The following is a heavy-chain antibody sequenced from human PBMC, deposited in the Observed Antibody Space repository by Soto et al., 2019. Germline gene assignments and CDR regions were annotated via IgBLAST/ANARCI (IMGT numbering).Heavy chain of an antibody. J-gene: IGHJ4*02. CDR2: IYHSGST. CDR3: ARSLYSSGWFFDY. V-gene: IGHV4-4*02. Sequence: QVQLQESGPGLVKPSGTLSLTCAVSGASISSSNWWSWVRPPPGKGLEWIGVIYHSGSTNYNPSLKSRVTISVDKSKNQFSLKLSSVTAADTAVYYCARSLYSSGWFFDYWGQGTLVTVSS. CDR1: GASISSSNW. D-gene: IGHD6-19*01.